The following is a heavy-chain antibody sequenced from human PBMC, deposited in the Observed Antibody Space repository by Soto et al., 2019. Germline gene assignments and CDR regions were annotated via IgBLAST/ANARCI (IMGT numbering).Heavy chain of an antibody. CDR3: ARDIGNIAAAGYYYYGMDV. CDR2: ISAYNGNT. V-gene: IGHV1-18*04. D-gene: IGHD6-13*01. J-gene: IGHJ6*02. CDR1: GYTFTSYG. Sequence: ASVKVSCKASGYTFTSYGISWVRQAPGQGLEWMGWISAYNGNTNYAQKLQGRVTMTTDTSTSTAYMELRSLRSDDTAVYYCARDIGNIAAAGYYYYGMDVWGQGTTVTVSS.